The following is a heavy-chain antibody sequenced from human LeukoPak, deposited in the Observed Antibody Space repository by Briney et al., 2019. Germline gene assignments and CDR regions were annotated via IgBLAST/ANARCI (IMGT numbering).Heavy chain of an antibody. V-gene: IGHV3-7*04. Sequence: GSLRLSCVASGFTFSNYRMSWVRQAPGKGLVWVANIIQDGSGKNYVDSVEGRFTISRDNAKNSLYLQMNSLRVEDTAVYYWARVSSYYYNTSGDYYFDYWGQGTLVTVSS. CDR1: GFTFSNYR. J-gene: IGHJ4*02. CDR3: ARVSSYYYNTSGDYYFDY. CDR2: IIQDGSGK. D-gene: IGHD3-22*01.